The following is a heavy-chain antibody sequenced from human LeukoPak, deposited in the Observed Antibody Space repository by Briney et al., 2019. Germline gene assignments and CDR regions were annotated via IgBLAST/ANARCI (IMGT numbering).Heavy chain of an antibody. D-gene: IGHD3-3*01. CDR1: GFTFSRYW. Sequence: GGSLRLSCAASGFTFSRYWMSWVRQAPGKGLEWVANIKQDGSEKYYVDSVKGRFTISRDNAKNSLYLQMNSLRAEDTAVYYCARGGHKYDFWSGYYGGYYYMDVWGRGTTVPVSS. J-gene: IGHJ6*03. V-gene: IGHV3-7*01. CDR3: ARGGHKYDFWSGYYGGYYYMDV. CDR2: IKQDGSEK.